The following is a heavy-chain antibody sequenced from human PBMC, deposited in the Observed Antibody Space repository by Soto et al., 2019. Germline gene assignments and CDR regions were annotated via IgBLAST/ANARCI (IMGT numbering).Heavy chain of an antibody. CDR1: GGSISSGGYS. Sequence: QLQLQESGSGLVKPSQTLSLTCAVSGGSISSGGYSWSWIRQPPGKGLEWIGYIYHSGTTYYNPSLKSRITISIDMSKNQLSLKLSSVTAADTAVYSCARDGSGWAADDTYFDYWGQGTLVTVSS. CDR3: ARDGSGWAADDTYFDY. V-gene: IGHV4-30-2*01. CDR2: IYHSGTT. J-gene: IGHJ4*02. D-gene: IGHD6-19*01.